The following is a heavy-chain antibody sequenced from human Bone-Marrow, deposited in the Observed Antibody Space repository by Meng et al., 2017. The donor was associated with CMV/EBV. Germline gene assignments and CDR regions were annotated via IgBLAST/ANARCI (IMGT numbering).Heavy chain of an antibody. D-gene: IGHD6-13*01. CDR1: GFTFSSYS. CDR3: ARDPIAATSYGMDV. V-gene: IGHV3-48*04. J-gene: IGHJ6*02. Sequence: GESLKISCAASGFTFSSYSMNWVRQAPGKGLEWVSYISSSSSTIYYADSVKGRFTISRDNAKNSLYLQMNSLRAEDTAVYYCARDPIAATSYGMDVWGQGTTVTASS. CDR2: ISSSSSTI.